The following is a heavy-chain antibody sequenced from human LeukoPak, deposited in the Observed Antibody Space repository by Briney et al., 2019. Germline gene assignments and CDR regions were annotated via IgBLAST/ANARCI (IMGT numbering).Heavy chain of an antibody. CDR3: ARDGLLAARVY. CDR1: GFTFSSYT. J-gene: IGHJ4*02. CDR2: ISSSSSYI. Sequence: PGGSLRLSCAASGFTFSSYTMNWARQAPGKGLEWVSSISSSSSYIYYADSVKGRFTISRDNSKNSLYLQMNSLRAEDTAVYYCARDGLLAARVYWGQGTLVTVAS. V-gene: IGHV3-21*01. D-gene: IGHD6-6*01.